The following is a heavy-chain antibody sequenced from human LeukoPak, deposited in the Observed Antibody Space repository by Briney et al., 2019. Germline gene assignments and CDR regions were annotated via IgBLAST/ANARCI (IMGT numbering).Heavy chain of an antibody. V-gene: IGHV3-66*01. CDR2: IYSGGST. CDR1: GFTVSSNY. D-gene: IGHD3-22*01. J-gene: IGHJ5*02. CDR3: ARGSERYDSSGYYYVDWFDP. Sequence: GSLRLSCAASGFTVSSNYMSWVRQAPGKGLEWVSVIYSGGSTYYADSVKGRFTISRDNSKNTLYLQMNSLRAEDTAVYYCARGSERYDSSGYYYVDWFDPWGQGTLVTVSS.